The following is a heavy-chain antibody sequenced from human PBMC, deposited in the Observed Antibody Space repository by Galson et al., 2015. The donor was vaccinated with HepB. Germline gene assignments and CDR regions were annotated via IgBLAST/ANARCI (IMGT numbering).Heavy chain of an antibody. D-gene: IGHD5-12*01. CDR2: ISYDGSNK. V-gene: IGHV3-30*04. CDR3: ARGEPIVATTRSHYGMDV. Sequence: SLRLSCAASGFTFSSYAMHWVRQAPGKGLEWVAVISYDGSNKYYADSVKGRFTISRDNSKNTLYLQMNSLRAEDTAVYYCARGEPIVATTRSHYGMDVWGQGTTVTVSS. J-gene: IGHJ6*02. CDR1: GFTFSSYA.